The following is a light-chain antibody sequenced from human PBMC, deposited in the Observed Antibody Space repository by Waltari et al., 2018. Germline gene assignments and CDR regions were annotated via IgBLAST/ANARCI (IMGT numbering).Light chain of an antibody. CDR1: RRAFTT. V-gene: IGLV3-21*02. CDR3: QVWDHDSDRGV. CDR2: DDT. J-gene: IGLJ3*02. Sequence: YVLTQPPSVSVAPGQTAMITCGGSRRAFTTVPWYQGKRGLAPVLVVYDDTDRPSVIPERFSGSKSGNTATLTISRVEVGDEGDYYCQVWDHDSDRGVFGGGTNLTVL.